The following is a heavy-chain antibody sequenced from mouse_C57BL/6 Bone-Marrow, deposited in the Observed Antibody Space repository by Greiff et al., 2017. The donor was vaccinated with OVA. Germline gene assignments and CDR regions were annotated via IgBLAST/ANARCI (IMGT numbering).Heavy chain of an antibody. CDR3: TIDLCWDY. Sequence: VQLQESGAELVRPGASVTLSCKASGYTFTDYEMHWVKQTPVHGLEWIGAIDPETGGTAYNQKFKGKAILTADKSSSTAYMELRSLTSEDSAVYYCTIDLCWDYWGQGTTLTVSS. V-gene: IGHV1-15*01. CDR1: GYTFTDYE. CDR2: IDPETGGT. D-gene: IGHD2-3*01. J-gene: IGHJ2*01.